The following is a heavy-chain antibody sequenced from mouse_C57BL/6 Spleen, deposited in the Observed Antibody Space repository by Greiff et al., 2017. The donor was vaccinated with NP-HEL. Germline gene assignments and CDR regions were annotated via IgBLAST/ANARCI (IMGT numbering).Heavy chain of an antibody. CDR1: GFTFSDYG. D-gene: IGHD1-1*01. J-gene: IGHJ3*01. CDR2: ISSGSSTI. V-gene: IGHV5-17*01. CDR3: ARRYYGSSAWFAY. Sequence: VQLKESGGGLVKPGGSLKLSCAASGFTFSDYGMHWVRQAPEKGLEWVAYISSGSSTIYYADTVKGRFTISRDNAKNTLFLQMTSLRSEDTAMYYCARRYYGSSAWFAYWGQGTLVTVSA.